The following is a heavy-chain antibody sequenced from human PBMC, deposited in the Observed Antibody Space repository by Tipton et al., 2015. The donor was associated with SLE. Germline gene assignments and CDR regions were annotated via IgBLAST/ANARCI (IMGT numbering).Heavy chain of an antibody. CDR3: AGDPLGPPLYWFVP. CDR1: GYTFTSYG. CDR2: ISAYNGNT. Sequence: VQSGAEVKKPGASVKVSCKASGYTFTSYGISWVRQAPGQGLERMGWISAYNGNTNYAQKPQGSVTMTTDTSTSTAYMELRSLSSDDTAVYYCAGDPLGPPLYWFVPWGQGTLVTVSS. J-gene: IGHJ5*02. V-gene: IGHV1-18*01.